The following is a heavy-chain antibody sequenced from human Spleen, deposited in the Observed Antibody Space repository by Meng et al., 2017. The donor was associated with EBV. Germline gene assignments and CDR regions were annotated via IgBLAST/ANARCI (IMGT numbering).Heavy chain of an antibody. CDR1: GYTFTSNN. D-gene: IGHD1-26*01. V-gene: IGHV1-8*01. J-gene: IGHJ4*02. CDR2: MDPNSGNT. Sequence: QVQRVQQGYEMKKPGASVKVSCKASGYTFTSNNINWVRQATGQGLEWMGWMDPNSGNTGFAQKFQGRVTMTRSTSIGTAYMELSSLRSEDTAVYYCAKTRSGSPWDFDYWGQGTLVTVSS. CDR3: AKTRSGSPWDFDY.